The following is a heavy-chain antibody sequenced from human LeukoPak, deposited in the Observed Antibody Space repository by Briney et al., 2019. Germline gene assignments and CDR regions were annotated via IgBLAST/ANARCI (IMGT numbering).Heavy chain of an antibody. V-gene: IGHV3-48*03. D-gene: IGHD6-19*01. CDR3: AKGEQWLVLSY. CDR1: GFTFSSYE. CDR2: ISSSGSTI. Sequence: GGSLRLSCAASGFTFSSYEMNWVRQAPGKGLEWVSYISSSGSTIYYADSVKGRFTISRDNAKNSLYLQMNSLRAEDTALYYCAKGEQWLVLSYWGQGTLVTVSS. J-gene: IGHJ4*02.